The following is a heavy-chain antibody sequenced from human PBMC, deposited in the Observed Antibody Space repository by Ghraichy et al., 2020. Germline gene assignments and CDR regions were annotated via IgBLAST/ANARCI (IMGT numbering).Heavy chain of an antibody. CDR3: ARVETTTSNYKYYFDY. J-gene: IGHJ4*02. Sequence: ASVKVSCKASGYTFTGYYMHWVRQAPGQGLEWMGWINPNSGGTNYAQKFQGRVTMTRDTSISTAYMVLSRLRSDDTAVYYCARVETTTSNYKYYFDYWGQGTLLTVSS. CDR1: GYTFTGYY. CDR2: INPNSGGT. V-gene: IGHV1-2*02. D-gene: IGHD4-11*01.